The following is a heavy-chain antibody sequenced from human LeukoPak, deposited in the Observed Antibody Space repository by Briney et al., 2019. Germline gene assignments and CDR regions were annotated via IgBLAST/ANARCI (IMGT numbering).Heavy chain of an antibody. CDR1: GYTFTGSY. J-gene: IGHJ4*02. V-gene: IGHV1-2*04. CDR3: ARVARGGLGASSLDY. Sequence: GASVKVSCKASGYTFTGSYMHWVRQAPGQGLEWMGWINPNSGGTKYAQKFQGWVTMTRDTSISTAYMELSRLRSDDTAVYYCARVARGGLGASSLDYWGQGTLVTVSS. CDR2: INPNSGGT. D-gene: IGHD1-26*01.